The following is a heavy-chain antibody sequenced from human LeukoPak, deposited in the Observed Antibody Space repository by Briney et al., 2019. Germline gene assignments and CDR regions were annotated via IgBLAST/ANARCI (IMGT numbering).Heavy chain of an antibody. CDR2: TSSSSHNI. V-gene: IGHV3-48*01. D-gene: IGHD6-19*01. J-gene: IGHJ6*03. CDR3: ARRPSGADYFQYYYMDV. CDR1: GFTFSSYS. Sequence: PGGSLRLSCAASGFTFSSYSMNWVRQAPGKGLEWVSYTSSSSHNIFYTDSVKGRFTISRDNAKNTLYLQMNSLRAEDTAVYFCARRPSGADYFQYYYMDVWGKGTTVTVSS.